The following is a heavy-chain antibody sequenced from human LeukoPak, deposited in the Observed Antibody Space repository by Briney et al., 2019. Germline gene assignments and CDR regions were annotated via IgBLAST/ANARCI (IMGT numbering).Heavy chain of an antibody. CDR1: GYSITTNYY. CDR2: VYHNGDT. D-gene: IGHD1-26*01. CDR3: VTPRSWELSDMAV. Sequence: PSETLSLPCTASGYSITTNYYWAWIRQSPGTGLEWIGRVYHNGDTYYNPSLKSRVIISVDTSKNEFSLRLTSVTAADTAVYYCVTPRSWELSDMAVWGKGTTVIVSS. V-gene: IGHV4-38-2*02. J-gene: IGHJ6*03.